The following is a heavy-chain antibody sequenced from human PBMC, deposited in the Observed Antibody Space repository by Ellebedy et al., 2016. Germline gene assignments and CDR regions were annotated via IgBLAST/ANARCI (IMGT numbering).Heavy chain of an antibody. Sequence: GESLKISXSGSQFAFRNYAMNWVRQAPGKGLEWVSTISGLSSSTFYADSVKGRFTISRDNSKRTLSLQMNSLRAEDTAVYYCAKAVLELHAFDIWGQGTLVTVSS. V-gene: IGHV3-23*01. D-gene: IGHD2-8*02. J-gene: IGHJ3*02. CDR3: AKAVLELHAFDI. CDR1: QFAFRNYA. CDR2: ISGLSSST.